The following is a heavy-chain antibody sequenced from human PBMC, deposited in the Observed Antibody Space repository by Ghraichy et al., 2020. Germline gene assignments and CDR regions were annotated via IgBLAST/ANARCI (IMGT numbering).Heavy chain of an antibody. Sequence: GESLNISCAASGFTVSSSYMSWVRQAPGKGLEWVAIVYGGGNTFYADSVTGRFTISRDTSKNTVYLQMNTLRDEETAVYYCATLAVADFDYWGQGTLVVVSS. J-gene: IGHJ4*02. CDR1: GFTVSSSY. CDR2: VYGGGNT. D-gene: IGHD6-19*01. CDR3: ATLAVADFDY. V-gene: IGHV3-66*01.